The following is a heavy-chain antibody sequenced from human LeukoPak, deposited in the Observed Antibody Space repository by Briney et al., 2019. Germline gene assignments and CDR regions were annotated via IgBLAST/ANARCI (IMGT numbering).Heavy chain of an antibody. D-gene: IGHD3-10*01. CDR3: ARLPMVRGVIITGMDV. Sequence: PSETLSLTCTVSGGSISSYYWSWIRQPPGKGLEWVGYIYYNGATSYNPSLRSRVTISVDKSKNQFSLKLSSVTAADTAVYYCARLPMVRGVIITGMDVWGKGTTVTVSS. CDR2: IYYNGAT. J-gene: IGHJ6*04. V-gene: IGHV4-59*12. CDR1: GGSISSYY.